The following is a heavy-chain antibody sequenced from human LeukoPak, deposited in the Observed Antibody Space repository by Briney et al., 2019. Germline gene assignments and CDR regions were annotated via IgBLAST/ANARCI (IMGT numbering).Heavy chain of an antibody. CDR1: GFTFSSYS. J-gene: IGHJ4*02. CDR3: ARDDRDFWSGELDY. V-gene: IGHV3-48*04. D-gene: IGHD3-3*01. CDR2: I. Sequence: PGGSLRLSCAASGFTFSSYSMTWVRQAPGKGLEWVSYIYYADSVKGRFTISRDNAKNSLYLQMNSLTAEDTAVYYCARDDRDFWSGELDYWGQGTLVTVSS.